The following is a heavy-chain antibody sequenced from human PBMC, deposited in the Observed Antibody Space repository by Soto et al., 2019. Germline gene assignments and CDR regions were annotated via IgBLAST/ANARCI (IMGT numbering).Heavy chain of an antibody. D-gene: IGHD2-2*01. CDR3: AKGRAYCISTSCYVGSDY. CDR1: GFTFSSYA. V-gene: IGHV3-23*01. J-gene: IGHJ4*02. CDR2: ISGSGGST. Sequence: GGSMSLSCAASGFTFSSYAMRWVRPAPRKGLEWVSAISGSGGSTYYADSVKGRFTISRDNSKNTLYLQMNSLRAEDTAVYYCAKGRAYCISTSCYVGSDYWGQGTLVTVSS.